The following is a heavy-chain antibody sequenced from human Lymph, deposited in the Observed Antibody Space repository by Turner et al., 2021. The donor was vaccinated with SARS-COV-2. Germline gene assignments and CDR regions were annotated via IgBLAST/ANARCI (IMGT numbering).Heavy chain of an antibody. CDR3: ARQRLTRYGMDV. D-gene: IGHD2-21*02. CDR2: IYYSGST. Sequence: QMQLQESRPDRVKPSETVSHTCTVSGGSISSSSYYWGWIRQPPGKGLEWIGSIYYSGSTYYNPSLKSRVTISVDTSKNQFSLKLSSVTAADAAVYYCARQRLTRYGMDVWGQGTTVIVSS. J-gene: IGHJ6*02. V-gene: IGHV4-39*01. CDR1: GGSISSSSYY.